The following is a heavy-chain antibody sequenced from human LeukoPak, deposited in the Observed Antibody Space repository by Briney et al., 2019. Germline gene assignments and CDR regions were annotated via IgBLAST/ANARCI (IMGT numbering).Heavy chain of an antibody. J-gene: IGHJ5*02. CDR2: IYYSGST. CDR3: AQSDSGSLLGFDP. V-gene: IGHV4-59*01. D-gene: IGHD1-26*01. CDR1: GGSISSYY. Sequence: PSETLSLTCTVSGGSISSYYWSWIRQPPGKGLEWIGYIYYSGSTNYNPSLKSRVTISVDTSKNQFSLKLSSVTAADTAVYYCAQSDSGSLLGFDPWGQGTLVTVSS.